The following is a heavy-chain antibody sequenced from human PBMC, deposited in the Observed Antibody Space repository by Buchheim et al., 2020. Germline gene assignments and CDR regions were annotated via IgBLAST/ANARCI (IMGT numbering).Heavy chain of an antibody. V-gene: IGHV3-74*01. Sequence: EVQLVESGGGLVQPGGSLRLSCAASGFTFSSYWMHWVRQAPGKGLVWVSRINSDGSSTSYADSVKGRFTISRDNAKNTLYLQMNSLRAEDTAVYYCARVPVLRYFDWLGPDFYNYGMDVWGQGTT. J-gene: IGHJ6*02. CDR2: INSDGSST. CDR1: GFTFSSYW. D-gene: IGHD3-9*01. CDR3: ARVPVLRYFDWLGPDFYNYGMDV.